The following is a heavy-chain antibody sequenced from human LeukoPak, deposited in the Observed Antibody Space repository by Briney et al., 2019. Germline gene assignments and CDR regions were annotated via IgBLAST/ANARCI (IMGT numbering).Heavy chain of an antibody. CDR3: ARGRGNTMVSSQATFDY. CDR1: GGSFSGYY. CDR2: INHSGST. V-gene: IGHV4-34*01. J-gene: IGHJ4*02. D-gene: IGHD3-10*01. Sequence: SETLSLTCAVYGGSFSGYYWSWIRQPPGKGLEWIGEINHSGSTNYNPSLKSRVTISVDKSKNQFSLKLSSVTAADTAVYYCARGRGNTMVSSQATFDYWGRGTLVTVSS.